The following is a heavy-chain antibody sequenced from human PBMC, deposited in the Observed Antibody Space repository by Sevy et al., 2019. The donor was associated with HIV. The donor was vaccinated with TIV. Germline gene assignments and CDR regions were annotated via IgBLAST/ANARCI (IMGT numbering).Heavy chain of an antibody. CDR1: GFTFSSYA. V-gene: IGHV3-64D*06. D-gene: IGHD4-17*01. Sequence: GGSLRLSCSASGFTFSSYAMHWVRQAPGKGLEYVSAISSNGGSTYYANSVKGRFTISRDNSKNTLYLQMSSLRAEDTAVYYCVKDKADYGDYICYFDYWGQGTLVTVSS. CDR3: VKDKADYGDYICYFDY. J-gene: IGHJ4*02. CDR2: ISSNGGST.